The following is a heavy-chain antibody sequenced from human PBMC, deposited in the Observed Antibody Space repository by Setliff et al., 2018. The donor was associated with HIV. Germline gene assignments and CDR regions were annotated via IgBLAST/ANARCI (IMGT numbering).Heavy chain of an antibody. Sequence: TLSLTCTVSGGSVSSPGYYWGWIRQPPGKGLEWIGSVYNSGITFKNPSLKSRVTISVDRSGNQFSLRLTSVTAADTAVYYCATCRHRPSNWFDPWGQGTVVTVSS. CDR3: ATCRHRPSNWFDP. V-gene: IGHV4-39*07. CDR1: GGSVSSPGYY. CDR2: VYNSGIT. J-gene: IGHJ5*02.